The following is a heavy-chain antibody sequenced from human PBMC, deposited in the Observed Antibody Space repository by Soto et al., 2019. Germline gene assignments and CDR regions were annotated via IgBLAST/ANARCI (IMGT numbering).Heavy chain of an antibody. Sequence: RGSLRLSCAASGFTFSSYAMSWVRQAPGKGLEWVSAISGSGGSTYYADSVKGRFTISRDNSKNTLYLQMNSLRAEDTAAYYCAKDPPRMYYYDSSGHTPNYWRQGTLVTVSS. CDR1: GFTFSSYA. CDR2: ISGSGGST. J-gene: IGHJ4*02. CDR3: AKDPPRMYYYDSSGHTPNY. D-gene: IGHD3-22*01. V-gene: IGHV3-23*01.